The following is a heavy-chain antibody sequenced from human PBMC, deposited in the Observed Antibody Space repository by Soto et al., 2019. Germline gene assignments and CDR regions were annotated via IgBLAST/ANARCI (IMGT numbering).Heavy chain of an antibody. CDR2: ISYDGSNK. D-gene: IGHD6-19*01. CDR1: GLNFSSFF. J-gene: IGHJ6*02. Sequence: PGGSMILSCASSGLNFSSFFMHLVRQAPGKGLEWVAVISYDGSNKYYADSVKGRFTISRDNSKNTLYLQMNSLRAEDTAVYYCAKEMEKWLGEEVYYYYGMDVWGQGTTVTGSS. CDR3: AKEMEKWLGEEVYYYYGMDV. V-gene: IGHV3-30*18.